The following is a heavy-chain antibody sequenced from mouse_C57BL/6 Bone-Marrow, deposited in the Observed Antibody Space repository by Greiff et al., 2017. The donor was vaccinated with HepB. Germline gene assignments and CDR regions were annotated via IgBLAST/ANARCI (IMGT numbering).Heavy chain of an antibody. D-gene: IGHD1-1*01. Sequence: QVQLKESGPELVKPGASVKISCKASGYAFSSSWMNWVKQRPGKGLEWIGRIYPGDGDTNYNGKFKGKATLTADKSSSTAYMQLSSLTSEDSAVYFCARKCVRYFDYWGQGTTLTVSS. CDR2: IYPGDGDT. CDR3: ARKCVRYFDY. V-gene: IGHV1-82*01. CDR1: GYAFSSSW. J-gene: IGHJ2*01.